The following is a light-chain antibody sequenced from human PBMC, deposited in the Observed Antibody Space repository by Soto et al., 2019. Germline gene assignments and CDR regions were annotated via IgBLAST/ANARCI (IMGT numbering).Light chain of an antibody. J-gene: IGKJ1*01. Sequence: DIQMAQSPSTLSASVGDRVTITCRASQNIDSWLAWYQHKPGKAAKVLIYDASNLEPGVPSRFSGSGSGTEFSLTISSLRLDDFATYFCQQYNTYPLTFGQGTKVEI. CDR3: QQYNTYPLT. CDR2: DAS. V-gene: IGKV1-5*01. CDR1: QNIDSW.